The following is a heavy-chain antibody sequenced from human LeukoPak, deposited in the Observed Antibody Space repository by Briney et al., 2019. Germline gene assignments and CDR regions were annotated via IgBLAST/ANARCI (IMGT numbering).Heavy chain of an antibody. V-gene: IGHV4-59*01. D-gene: IGHD2-2*01. CDR2: IYYSGST. J-gene: IGHJ4*02. CDR1: GGSISSYY. Sequence: SETLSLTCTVSGGSISSYYWSWIRQPPGKGLEWIGYIYYSGSTNYNPSLKSRVTISVDTSKNQFSLKLSSVTAADTAVYYCARARAAMRRPTALKGGEDYWGQGTLVTVSS. CDR3: ARARAAMRRPTALKGGEDY.